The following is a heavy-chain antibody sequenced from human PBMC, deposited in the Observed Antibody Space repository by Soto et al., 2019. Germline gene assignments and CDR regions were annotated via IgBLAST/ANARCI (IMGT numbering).Heavy chain of an antibody. CDR3: ARTPRLYYYYGMDV. CDR1: GGSISSGDYY. J-gene: IGHJ6*02. Sequence: QVQLQESGPGLVKPSQTLSLTCTVSGGSISSGDYYWSWIRQPPGKGLEWIGYIYYSGSTYYNPSLQSRVTISVDTSKNQLYLKLSSVTAADAAVYYCARTPRLYYYYGMDVWGQGTTVTVSS. CDR2: IYYSGST. V-gene: IGHV4-30-4*01.